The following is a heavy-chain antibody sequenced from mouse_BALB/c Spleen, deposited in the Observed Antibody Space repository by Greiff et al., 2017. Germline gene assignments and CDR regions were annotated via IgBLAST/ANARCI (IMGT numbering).Heavy chain of an antibody. CDR3: ARQVYDYDEGFGD. V-gene: IGHV5-6*01. CDR2: ISSGGSYT. Sequence: VQLQQSGGDLVKPGGSLKLSCAASGFTFSSYGMSWVRQTPDKRLEWVATISSGGSYTYYPDSVKGRFTISRDNAKNTLYLQMSSLKSEDTAMYYCARQVYDYDEGFGDWGQGTLVTVSA. D-gene: IGHD2-4*01. CDR1: GFTFSSYG. J-gene: IGHJ3*01.